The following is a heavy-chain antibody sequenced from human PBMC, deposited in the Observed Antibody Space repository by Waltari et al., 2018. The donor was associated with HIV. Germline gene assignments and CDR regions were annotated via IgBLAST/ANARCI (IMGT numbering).Heavy chain of an antibody. V-gene: IGHV3-48*01. D-gene: IGHD4-4*01. CDR1: GFTFSSYS. CDR2: ISSSSSTI. CDR3: AINSIPHDS. Sequence: EVQLVESGGGLVQPGGSLRLSWAASGFTFSSYSMTWVRQAPGKGLEWVSYISSSSSTIYYADSVKGRFTISRDNAKNSLYLQMNSLRAEDTAVYYCAINSIPHDSWGQGTLVTVSS. J-gene: IGHJ4*02.